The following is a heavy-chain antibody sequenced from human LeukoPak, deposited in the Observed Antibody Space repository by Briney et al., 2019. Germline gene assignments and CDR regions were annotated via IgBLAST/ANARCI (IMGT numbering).Heavy chain of an antibody. D-gene: IGHD1-26*01. CDR2: ISYDESNK. CDR1: GFTFSSYA. Sequence: GRSLRLSCAASGFTFSSYAMHWVRQAPGKGLEWVAVISYDESNKYYADSVKGRFTISRDNSKNTLYLQMNSLRAEDTAVYYCARDGIIVGAIWGQGTLVTVSS. J-gene: IGHJ4*02. CDR3: ARDGIIVGAI. V-gene: IGHV3-30*04.